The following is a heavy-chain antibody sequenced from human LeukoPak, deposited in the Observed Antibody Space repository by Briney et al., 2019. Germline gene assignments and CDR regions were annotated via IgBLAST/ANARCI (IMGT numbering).Heavy chain of an antibody. V-gene: IGHV4-61*01. CDR3: ARVGGSGWYLGSFDY. D-gene: IGHD6-19*01. Sequence: SETLSLTCAVSGYSISSGYYWGWIRQPPGKGLEWIGYIYYSGSTNYSPSLKSRVTISVDTSKNQFSLKLSSVTAADTAVYYCARVGGSGWYLGSFDYWGQGTLVTVSS. CDR1: GYSISSGYY. J-gene: IGHJ4*02. CDR2: IYYSGST.